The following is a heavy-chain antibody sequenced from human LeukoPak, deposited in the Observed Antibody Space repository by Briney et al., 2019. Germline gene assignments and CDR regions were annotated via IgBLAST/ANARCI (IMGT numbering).Heavy chain of an antibody. D-gene: IGHD3-3*01. Sequence: GRSLVISDRATGLKGKSFGMGGVRLVTGKGLEWVANIDGDGSTEAYVDSLKGRFTISRDNAKNSLYLQMNNLRVEDTAVYYCARGGAAFAESVYWGQGTLVTVSS. CDR3: ARGGAAFAESVY. CDR2: IDGDGSTE. J-gene: IGHJ4*02. V-gene: IGHV3-7*01. CDR1: GLKGKSFG.